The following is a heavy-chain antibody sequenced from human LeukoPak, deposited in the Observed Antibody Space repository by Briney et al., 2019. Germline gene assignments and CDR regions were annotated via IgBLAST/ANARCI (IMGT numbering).Heavy chain of an antibody. J-gene: IGHJ4*02. CDR3: ARETYYGSDYYFDY. CDR1: GFTFSSYW. Sequence: GGSLRLSCAASGFTFSSYWMHWVRQAPGKGLVWVSRINNHGSSTTYADSVKGRFTISRDNAKNTLYLQMNSLRAEDTAVYYCARETYYGSDYYFDYWGQGTLVTVSS. CDR2: INNHGSST. V-gene: IGHV3-74*01. D-gene: IGHD3-10*01.